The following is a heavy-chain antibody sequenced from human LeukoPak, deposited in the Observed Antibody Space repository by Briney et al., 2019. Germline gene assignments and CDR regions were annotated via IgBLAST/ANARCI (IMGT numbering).Heavy chain of an antibody. Sequence: GGSLRLSSAASGFTFSSYSMNWVRQAPGKGLEWVSSISSSSSYIYYADSVKGRFTISRDNAKNSLYLQMNSLRAEDTAVYYCARGSTPLTTVTINWGQGTLVTVSS. CDR1: GFTFSSYS. CDR3: ARGSTPLTTVTIN. V-gene: IGHV3-21*01. D-gene: IGHD4-11*01. CDR2: ISSSSSYI. J-gene: IGHJ4*02.